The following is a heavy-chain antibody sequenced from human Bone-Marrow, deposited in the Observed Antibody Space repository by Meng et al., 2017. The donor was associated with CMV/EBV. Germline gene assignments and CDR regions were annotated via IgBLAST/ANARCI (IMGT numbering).Heavy chain of an antibody. CDR2: ISAYNGNT. D-gene: IGHD1-26*01. Sequence: QVRLVKCGAEVKKPGSSVKVPCKASGGPFSSYTISWVRQAPGQGLEWMGWISAYNGNTNYAQKLQGRVTMTTDTSTSTAYMELRSLRSDDTAVYYCARAGGWELLVGDWYFDLWGRGTLVTVSS. J-gene: IGHJ2*01. CDR3: ARAGGWELLVGDWYFDL. V-gene: IGHV1-18*01. CDR1: GGPFSSYT.